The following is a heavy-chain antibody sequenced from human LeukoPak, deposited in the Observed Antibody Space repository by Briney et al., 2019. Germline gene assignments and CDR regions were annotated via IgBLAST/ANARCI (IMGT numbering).Heavy chain of an antibody. CDR2: ISSTGGTT. J-gene: IGHJ6*03. CDR1: GFTFSSYA. V-gene: IGHV3-23*01. D-gene: IGHD2-15*01. Sequence: GGSLRLSCAASGFTFSSYAMSWVRQAPGKGLEWVSSISSTGGTTYYADSVKGRFTISRDNSKNTLYLQMNSLRAEDTAIYYCAKNGDRGAYCTGGTCYPYFYYYMDVWGKGTTVTI. CDR3: AKNGDRGAYCTGGTCYPYFYYYMDV.